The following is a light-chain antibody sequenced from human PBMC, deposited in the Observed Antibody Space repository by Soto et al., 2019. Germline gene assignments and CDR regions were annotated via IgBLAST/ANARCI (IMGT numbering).Light chain of an antibody. CDR2: AAS. CDR1: RSISDC. V-gene: IGKV1-39*01. J-gene: IGKJ1*01. CDR3: QQLNTYPET. Sequence: IQMTQSPPSLSATVGDRVTITCRASRSISDCLNWYKQKPGEAPELLIYAASTLQSGVPSRFSGSGSGTDFTLTISSLQPEDFATYYCQQLNTYPETFGQGTKVDIK.